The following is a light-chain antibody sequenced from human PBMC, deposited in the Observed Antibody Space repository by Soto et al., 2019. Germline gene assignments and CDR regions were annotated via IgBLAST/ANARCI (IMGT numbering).Light chain of an antibody. J-gene: IGLJ2*01. CDR1: SSDVGGYDY. V-gene: IGLV2-14*01. CDR2: DVS. Sequence: QSALTQPASVSGSPGQSITISCTGTSSDVGGYDYVSWYQQHPGKAPKLMIYDVSIRPSGVSNRFSGSKSGNTASLTISGLQAEDEADYYCSSYSVSRDVVFGGGTKLTAL. CDR3: SSYSVSRDVV.